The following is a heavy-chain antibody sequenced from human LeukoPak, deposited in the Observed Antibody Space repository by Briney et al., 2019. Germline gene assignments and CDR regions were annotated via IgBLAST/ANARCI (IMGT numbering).Heavy chain of an antibody. D-gene: IGHD4-23*01. CDR2: ISSSGSAT. Sequence: PGGSLRLSCAASGFTFSSYKMNWVRQAPGKGLEWVSYISSSGSATYYADSVKGRFTISRDNAENSLYLQMNSLRAEDTAVYYCARDGSNPRCYFDYWGQGTLVTVSS. CDR1: GFTFSSYK. J-gene: IGHJ4*02. V-gene: IGHV3-48*03. CDR3: ARDGSNPRCYFDY.